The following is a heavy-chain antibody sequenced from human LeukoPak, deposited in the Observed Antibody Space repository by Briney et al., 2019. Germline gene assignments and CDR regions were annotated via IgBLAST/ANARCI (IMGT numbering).Heavy chain of an antibody. D-gene: IGHD6-19*01. V-gene: IGHV4-34*01. CDR1: GGSFSGYY. CDR3: ARPVSGSSGLYYNY. J-gene: IGHJ4*02. Sequence: SETLSLTCAVYGGSFSGYYWSWIRQPPGKGLEWIGEINHSGSTNYTPSLKSRVTISVDTSKNQFSLKLSSVTAADTAVYYRARPVSGSSGLYYNYWGQGTLVTVS. CDR2: INHSGST.